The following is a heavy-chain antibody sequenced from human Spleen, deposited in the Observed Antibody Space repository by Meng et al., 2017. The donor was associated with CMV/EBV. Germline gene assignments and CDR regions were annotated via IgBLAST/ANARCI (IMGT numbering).Heavy chain of an antibody. CDR1: GFALSNYG. CDR2: IRYDETNK. J-gene: IGHJ4*02. D-gene: IGHD2-2*01. CDR3: AKDLPKYCSSTRCYAGPDY. V-gene: IGHV3-30*02. Sequence: GESLKISCAASGFALSNYGMHWVRQAPGKGLEWVAFIRYDETNKYYADSVKGRFTISRDKSKNTLYLQINSLRTEDTAVYYCAKDLPKYCSSTRCYAGPDYWDQGTLVTVSS.